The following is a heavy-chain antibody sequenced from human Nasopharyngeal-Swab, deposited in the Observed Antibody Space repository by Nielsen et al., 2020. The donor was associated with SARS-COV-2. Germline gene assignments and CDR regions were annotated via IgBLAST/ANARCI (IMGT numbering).Heavy chain of an antibody. CDR3: ARDDVYCSSTSCYRAPLNY. CDR2: IYYGGST. Sequence: IRQPPGKGLEWIGYIYYGGSTYYNPSLKSRVTISVDTSKNQFSLKLSSVTAADTAVYYCARDDVYCSSTSCYRAPLNYWGQGTLVTVSS. J-gene: IGHJ4*02. D-gene: IGHD2-2*01. V-gene: IGHV4-30-4*01.